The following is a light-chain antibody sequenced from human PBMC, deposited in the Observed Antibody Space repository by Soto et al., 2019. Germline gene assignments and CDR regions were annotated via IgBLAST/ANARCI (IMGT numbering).Light chain of an antibody. CDR2: RSD. CDR1: SSNIGTNY. CDR3: AAWDVSLSGLWV. J-gene: IGLJ3*02. Sequence: QAVVTQPPSVSGTPGQRVTISCFGGSSNIGTNYVYWYQQLPGTAPKLLIYRSDQRPSGVPDRFSGSKSGTSASLAISGLRSEDEADYYCAAWDVSLSGLWVFGGGTQLTVL. V-gene: IGLV1-47*01.